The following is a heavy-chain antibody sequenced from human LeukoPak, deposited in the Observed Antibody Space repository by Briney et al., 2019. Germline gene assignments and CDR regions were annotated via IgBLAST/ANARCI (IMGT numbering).Heavy chain of an antibody. CDR2: ITGSSTYI. CDR1: GFTFSSYS. J-gene: IGHJ4*02. D-gene: IGHD3-16*02. CDR3: ARGFADFIWGSYPSSY. Sequence: GGSLRLSCAASGFTFSSYSMNWVRQAPGKGLEWVSSITGSSTYIHYADSVKGRFTISRDNAKNSLYLQMNSLRAEDTAVYYCARGFADFIWGSYPSSYWGQGILVTVSS. V-gene: IGHV3-21*01.